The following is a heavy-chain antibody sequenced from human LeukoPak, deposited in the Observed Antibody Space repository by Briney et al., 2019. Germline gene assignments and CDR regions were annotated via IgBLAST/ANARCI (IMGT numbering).Heavy chain of an antibody. D-gene: IGHD3-3*01. Sequence: GGSLRLSCAASGFIFSNYGMSWVRQAPGKGLEWVSSISGSGDSTYYADSVKGRFTISRDNSKNTLYLQMNSLRAEDTAVYYCAKPRFLEWSHDAFDIWGQGTMVTVSS. CDR1: GFIFSNYG. CDR3: AKPRFLEWSHDAFDI. V-gene: IGHV3-23*01. CDR2: ISGSGDST. J-gene: IGHJ3*02.